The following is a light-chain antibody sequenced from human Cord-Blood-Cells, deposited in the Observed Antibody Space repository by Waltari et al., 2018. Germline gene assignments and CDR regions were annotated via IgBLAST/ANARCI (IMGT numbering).Light chain of an antibody. CDR2: GAS. V-gene: IGKV3-15*01. J-gene: IGKJ1*01. Sequence: EIVLTQSPAPLSVSPGERATLSCRARQSVSSNLAWSQQKPGQAPRLLIYGASTRATGIPARFSGSGSGTEFTLTISSLQSEDFAVYYCQQYNNWPPWTFGQGTKVEIK. CDR3: QQYNNWPPWT. CDR1: QSVSSN.